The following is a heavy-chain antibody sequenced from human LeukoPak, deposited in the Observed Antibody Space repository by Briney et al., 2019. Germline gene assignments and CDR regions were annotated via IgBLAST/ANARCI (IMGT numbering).Heavy chain of an antibody. Sequence: PSETLSLTCTVSGGSISSGGYYWSWIRQHPGKGLEWIGYIYYSGSTYYNPSLKSRVTISVDTSKNQFSLKLSSVTAADTAVYYCARTDLAQVEPPGDWGQGTLVTVSS. CDR2: IYYSGST. CDR1: GGSISSGGYY. D-gene: IGHD1-26*01. CDR3: ARTDLAQVEPPGD. V-gene: IGHV4-31*03. J-gene: IGHJ4*02.